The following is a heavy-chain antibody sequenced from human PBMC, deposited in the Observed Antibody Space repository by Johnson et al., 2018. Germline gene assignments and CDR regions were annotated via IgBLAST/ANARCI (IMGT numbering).Heavy chain of an antibody. J-gene: IGHJ6*02. CDR1: GFTLEDYA. CDR3: AKGRCGDRDSYDVAMDV. Sequence: VQLVESGGGLVQPGRSLRLSCAASGFTLEDYAMYWVRQVPGKGLEWVSGVSAKSPNKGYADSVKGRFIISRDNAKNSLYLQMNSLRSEYTAMYFSAKGRCGDRDSYDVAMDVWGQGTTVTVSS. V-gene: IGHV3-9*01. D-gene: IGHD4-17*01. CDR2: VSAKSPNK.